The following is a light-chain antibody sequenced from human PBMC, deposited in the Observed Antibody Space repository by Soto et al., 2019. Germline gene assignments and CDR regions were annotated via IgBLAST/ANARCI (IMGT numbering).Light chain of an antibody. CDR2: DNT. CDR3: ATWDSSLIAGV. Sequence: QSVLRQPPSVSAAPGQKVTISCSGSSSNIGNNYVSWYQHLPGTAPKLLIYDNTERPSGIPDRFSGTKSGTSATLDITGLQTGDEAHYYCATWDSSLIAGVFGGGTKLTVL. V-gene: IGLV1-51*01. J-gene: IGLJ2*01. CDR1: SSNIGNNY.